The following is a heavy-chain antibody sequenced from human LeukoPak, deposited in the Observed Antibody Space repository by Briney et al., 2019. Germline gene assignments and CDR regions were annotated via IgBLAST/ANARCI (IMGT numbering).Heavy chain of an antibody. CDR1: GFTFSSYS. CDR3: ARDKQNWNYRGVDY. CDR2: ISSSSYI. J-gene: IGHJ4*02. Sequence: GGSLRLSCAASGFTFSSYSMNWVRQAPGKGLEWVSSISSSSYIYYADSVKGRFTISRDNAKNSLYLQMNSLRAEDTAVCYCARDKQNWNYRGVDYWGQGTLVTVSS. D-gene: IGHD1-7*01. V-gene: IGHV3-21*01.